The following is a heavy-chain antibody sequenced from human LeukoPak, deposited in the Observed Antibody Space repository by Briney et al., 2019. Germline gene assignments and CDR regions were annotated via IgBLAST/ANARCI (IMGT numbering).Heavy chain of an antibody. J-gene: IGHJ4*03. CDR3: ARIGYSSSCFDY. CDR1: GFIFSNYW. Sequence: GGSRRLSCAASGFIFSNYWMSWVRQAPGKGLEWVANIKQDGSEKHYVDSMKGRFTISRDNAKNSVYLQMNSLRAEDTAVYYCARIGYSSSCFDYWGQGTLVTVSS. V-gene: IGHV3-7*01. D-gene: IGHD6-13*01. CDR2: IKQDGSEK.